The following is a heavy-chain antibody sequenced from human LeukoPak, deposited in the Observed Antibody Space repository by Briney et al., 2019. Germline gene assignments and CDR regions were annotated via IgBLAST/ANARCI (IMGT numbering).Heavy chain of an antibody. CDR2: ISFDGSNE. D-gene: IGHD3-22*01. V-gene: IGHV3-30*03. Sequence: PGGSLRLSCAASGFTFSSYGMHWVRQAPGKGLEWVAVISFDGSNEYYADSVKGRFTISRDNSKNTLYLQVNSLRAEDTAVYYCARDMTETYYYDSSGYYPDYWGQGTLVTVSS. CDR1: GFTFSSYG. CDR3: ARDMTETYYYDSSGYYPDY. J-gene: IGHJ4*02.